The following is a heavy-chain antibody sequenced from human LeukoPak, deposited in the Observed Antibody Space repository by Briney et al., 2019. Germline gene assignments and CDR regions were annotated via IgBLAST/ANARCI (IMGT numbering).Heavy chain of an antibody. CDR3: ARVLAVIPLGSAYYFDY. CDR2: ISAYNGNT. CDR1: GYTFTSYG. J-gene: IGHJ4*02. Sequence: ASVKVSCKASGYTFTSYGISWVRQAPGQGLEWMGWISAYNGNTNYAQKLQGRVTMTTDTSTSTAYMELRSLRSDDTAVYYCARVLAVIPLGSAYYFDYWGQETLVTVSS. V-gene: IGHV1-18*01. D-gene: IGHD2-21*01.